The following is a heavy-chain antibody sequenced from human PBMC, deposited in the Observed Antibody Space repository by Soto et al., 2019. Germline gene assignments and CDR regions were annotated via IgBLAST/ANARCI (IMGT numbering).Heavy chain of an antibody. D-gene: IGHD5-18*01. CDR3: ARASYSYGLRGDWFDP. CDR2: IYYSGST. J-gene: IGHJ5*02. Sequence: KSSETLSLTCTVSGGSISSGGYYWSWIRQHPGKGLEWIGYIYYSGSTYYNPSLKSRVTISVDTSKNQFSLKLSSVTAADTAVYYCARASYSYGLRGDWFDPWGQGTLVTVSS. CDR1: GGSISSGGYY. V-gene: IGHV4-31*03.